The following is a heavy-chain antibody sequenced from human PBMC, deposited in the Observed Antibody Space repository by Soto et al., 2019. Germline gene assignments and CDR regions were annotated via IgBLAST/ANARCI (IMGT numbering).Heavy chain of an antibody. V-gene: IGHV4-30-4*08. Sequence: PSETLSLTCTVSGGSISSGAYYWSWIRQHPGKGLEWIGYIYHSGSTYYNPSLKSRVTISVDTSKNQFSLKLSSVTAADTAVYYCARNYGSGSYYNVIGRFDPWGQGTLVTVSS. J-gene: IGHJ5*02. CDR2: IYHSGST. CDR3: ARNYGSGSYYNVIGRFDP. CDR1: GGSISSGAYY. D-gene: IGHD3-10*01.